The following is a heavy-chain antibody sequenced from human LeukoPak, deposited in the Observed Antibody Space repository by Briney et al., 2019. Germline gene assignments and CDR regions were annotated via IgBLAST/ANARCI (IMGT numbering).Heavy chain of an antibody. J-gene: IGHJ6*02. D-gene: IGHD4-17*01. CDR3: AKDRHDYDDPTGMAV. Sequence: PGGSLRLSCAASGFTFGSYWMTWVRQAPGKGLEWVSGISGSGGSSYYADSVKGRFTISRDNSKNTLFLQMTSLSADDTAVYYCAKDRHDYDDPTGMAVWGQGTTVTVSS. CDR1: GFTFGSYW. V-gene: IGHV3-23*01. CDR2: ISGSGGSS.